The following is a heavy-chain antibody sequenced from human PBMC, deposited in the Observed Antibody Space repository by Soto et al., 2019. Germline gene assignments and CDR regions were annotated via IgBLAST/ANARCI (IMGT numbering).Heavy chain of an antibody. J-gene: IGHJ4*02. CDR2: ISAYNGNT. CDR3: ARDLILPVLRGYSYGPEWDY. D-gene: IGHD5-18*01. Sequence: QVQLVQSGAEVKKPGASVKVSCKASGYTFTSYGISWVRQAPGQGLEWMGWISAYNGNTNYAQKLQGRVTMTTDTSTSTAYMELRSLGSDDTAVYYCARDLILPVLRGYSYGPEWDYWGQGTLVTVSS. CDR1: GYTFTSYG. V-gene: IGHV1-18*01.